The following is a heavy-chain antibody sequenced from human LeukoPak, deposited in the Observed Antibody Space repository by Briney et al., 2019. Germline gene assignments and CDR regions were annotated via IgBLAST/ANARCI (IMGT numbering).Heavy chain of an antibody. Sequence: GGSLRLSCAASGFSFSTYWMSWVRQAPGKGLEWLANIKRDGSDEYYVDSVKGRFTISRDNARNSLYLQMNSLRAEDTAVYFCARSTAGLDYWGQGTLVTVSS. CDR1: GFSFSTYW. J-gene: IGHJ4*02. CDR2: IKRDGSDE. V-gene: IGHV3-7*01. D-gene: IGHD1-1*01. CDR3: ARSTAGLDY.